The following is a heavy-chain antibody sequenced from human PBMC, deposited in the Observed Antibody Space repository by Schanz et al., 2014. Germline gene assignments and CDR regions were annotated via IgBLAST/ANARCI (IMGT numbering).Heavy chain of an antibody. J-gene: IGHJ4*02. D-gene: IGHD3-9*01. CDR3: AKQIHYDILTVTRN. V-gene: IGHV3-23*01. CDR2: ISHSGGSK. Sequence: EVQLLESGGGLVQPGGSLRLSCAASGFTFNSYAMTWVRQAPGKGLEWVSSISHSGGSKYYADSVKGRFTISRDNSKNTLYLHMNTLRSEDTAVYYCAKQIHYDILTVTRNWGQGTLVTVSS. CDR1: GFTFNSYA.